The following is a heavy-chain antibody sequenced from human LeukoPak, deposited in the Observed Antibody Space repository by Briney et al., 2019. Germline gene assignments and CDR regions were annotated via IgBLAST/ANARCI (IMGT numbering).Heavy chain of an antibody. CDR1: GGSISSYC. CDR2: IYSSGST. D-gene: IGHD3-3*01. V-gene: IGHV4-4*07. J-gene: IGHJ6*02. Sequence: SETLSLTCTVSGGSISSYCWSWIRQPAGKGLEWIGRIYSSGSTNYNPSLKSRVTMSVDTSKNQFSLKLSSVTAADTAVYYCAREMAGDFWSGYYYQRDYYGMDVWGQGTTVTVSS. CDR3: AREMAGDFWSGYYYQRDYYGMDV.